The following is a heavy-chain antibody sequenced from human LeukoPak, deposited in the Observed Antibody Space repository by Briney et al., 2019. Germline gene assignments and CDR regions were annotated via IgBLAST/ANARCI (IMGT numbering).Heavy chain of an antibody. CDR3: AKGNSIAAAGY. V-gene: IGHV1-2*02. J-gene: IGHJ4*02. Sequence: ASVKVSCKASGYTFTGYYMHWVRQAPGQGLEWMGWINPNNGGTKHAQKLQGRVTMTRDTSISTAYMWLSRLRSDDTAMYYCAKGNSIAAAGYWGQGTLVTVSS. D-gene: IGHD6-13*01. CDR2: INPNNGGT. CDR1: GYTFTGYY.